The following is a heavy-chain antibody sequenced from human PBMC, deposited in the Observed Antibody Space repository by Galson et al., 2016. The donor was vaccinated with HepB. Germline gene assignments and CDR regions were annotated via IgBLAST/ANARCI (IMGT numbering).Heavy chain of an antibody. CDR3: ARHGGAYYYHGMDV. V-gene: IGHV5-10-1*01. CDR1: GYMFTTYW. J-gene: IGHJ6*02. Sequence: QSGAEVKKPGESLRISCEGSGYMFTTYWISWVRQMPGKGLEWMGRSDPSDSYTNYSPSFQGHVTISTDKSIRTAYLQWNSLKASDTAIYYCARHGGAYYYHGMDVWGQGTTVTVSS. CDR2: SDPSDSYT. D-gene: IGHD2-21*01.